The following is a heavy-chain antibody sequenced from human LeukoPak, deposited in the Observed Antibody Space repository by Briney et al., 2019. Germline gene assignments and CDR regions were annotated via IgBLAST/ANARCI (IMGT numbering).Heavy chain of an antibody. J-gene: IGHJ4*02. Sequence: ASVKVSCKASGGTFSSYAISWVRQAPGQGLEWMGRIIPILGIANYAQKFQGRVTITADKSTSTAYMELSSLRSEDTAVYYCARTIAVAGWDFDYWGQGTLVTVSS. V-gene: IGHV1-69*04. CDR3: ARTIAVAGWDFDY. CDR1: GGTFSSYA. CDR2: IIPILGIA. D-gene: IGHD6-19*01.